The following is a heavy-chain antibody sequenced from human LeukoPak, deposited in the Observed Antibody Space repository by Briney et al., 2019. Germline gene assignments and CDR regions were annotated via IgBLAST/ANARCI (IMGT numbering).Heavy chain of an antibody. D-gene: IGHD1-26*01. V-gene: IGHV5-51*01. CDR1: GYIFTSYW. Sequence: AGESLKISCKGSGYIFTSYWIGWVRQMPGKGLEWMGIIYPGDSDTRYSPSFQGQVTISADKSISTAYLQWSNLKASDTAMCYCARHTSGSYHSTLDYWGQGSLVTVSS. CDR3: ARHTSGSYHSTLDY. J-gene: IGHJ4*02. CDR2: IYPGDSDT.